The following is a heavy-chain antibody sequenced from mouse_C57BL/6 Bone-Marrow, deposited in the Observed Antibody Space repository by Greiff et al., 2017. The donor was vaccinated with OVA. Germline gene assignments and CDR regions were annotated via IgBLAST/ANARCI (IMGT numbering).Heavy chain of an antibody. CDR3: ARSRSYYYGSSSWFAY. CDR1: GYTFTGYW. V-gene: IGHV1-9*01. D-gene: IGHD1-1*01. J-gene: IGHJ3*01. CDR2: ILPGSGST. Sequence: VKVVESGAELMKPGASVKLSCKATGYTFTGYWIEWVKQRPGHGLEWIGEILPGSGSTNYNEKFKGKATFTADTSSNTAYMQLSSLTTEDSAIYYCARSRSYYYGSSSWFAYWGQGTLVTVSA.